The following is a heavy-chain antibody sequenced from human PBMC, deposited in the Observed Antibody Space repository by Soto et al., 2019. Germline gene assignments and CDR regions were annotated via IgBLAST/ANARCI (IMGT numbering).Heavy chain of an antibody. Sequence: ASVKVSCKASGYTFTSYDINWVRQATGQGLEWMGWMNPNSDNTGYAQKFQGRVTMTRNTSISTAYMELSSLRSEDTAVYYCARGGLRLIGYYFDYWGQGTLVTVSS. CDR3: ARGGLRLIGYYFDY. D-gene: IGHD5-12*01. J-gene: IGHJ4*02. CDR1: GYTFTSYD. CDR2: MNPNSDNT. V-gene: IGHV1-8*01.